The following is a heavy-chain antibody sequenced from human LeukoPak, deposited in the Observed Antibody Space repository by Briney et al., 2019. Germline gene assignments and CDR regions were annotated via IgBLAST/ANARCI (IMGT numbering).Heavy chain of an antibody. J-gene: IGHJ6*02. CDR3: ARGRSDGYQYYCYGMDV. V-gene: IGHV4-34*01. CDR1: GVSFSGYY. D-gene: IGHD3-22*01. Sequence: SETLSLTCAVYGVSFSGYYWSWIRQPPGKGLEWIGEINHSGSTNYNPSLKSRVTISVDTSKNQFSLKLSSVTAADTAVYYCARGRSDGYQYYCYGMDVWGQGTTVTVSS. CDR2: INHSGST.